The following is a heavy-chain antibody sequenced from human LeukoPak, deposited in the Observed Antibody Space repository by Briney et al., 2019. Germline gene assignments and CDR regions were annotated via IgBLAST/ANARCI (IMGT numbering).Heavy chain of an antibody. D-gene: IGHD3-10*01. J-gene: IGHJ4*02. CDR1: GFPFSSYA. CDR3: ATGVSRN. V-gene: IGHV3-21*04. CDR2: ISSSSSYI. Sequence: GGSLRLSCTTSGFPFSSYATSWVRQAPGKGLEWVSSISSSSSYIYYADSVKGRFTISRDNSKNTLYLQMNSLRAEDTAVYYCATGVSRNWGQGTLVTVSS.